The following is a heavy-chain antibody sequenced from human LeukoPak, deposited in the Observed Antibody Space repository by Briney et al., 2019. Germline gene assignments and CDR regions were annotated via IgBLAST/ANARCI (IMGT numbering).Heavy chain of an antibody. CDR3: AREAPSEYYFDY. CDR1: GFNFYNYD. CDR2: ISRDGKAE. J-gene: IGHJ4*02. Sequence: GGSLRLSCAASGFNFYNYDIQWVRQAPGKGLEWLATISRDGKAEFYTDSVKGRFTISRDNSRNTLYLQMNSLRAEDTAVYYCAREAPSEYYFDYWGQGTLVTVSS. V-gene: IGHV3-30*03.